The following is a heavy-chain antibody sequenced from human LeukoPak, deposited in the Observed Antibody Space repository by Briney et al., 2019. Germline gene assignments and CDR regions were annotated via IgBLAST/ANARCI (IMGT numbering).Heavy chain of an antibody. J-gene: IGHJ6*04. Sequence: ASVNVSCKASGYTFTSYGISWVRQAPGQGLEWMGWISAYNGNTNYAQKLQGRVTMTTDTSTSTAYMELRSLRSDDTAVYYCARDCSGGSCYSYYYYGMDVWGKGTTVSVSS. CDR1: GYTFTSYG. CDR3: ARDCSGGSCYSYYYYGMDV. V-gene: IGHV1-18*04. CDR2: ISAYNGNT. D-gene: IGHD2-15*01.